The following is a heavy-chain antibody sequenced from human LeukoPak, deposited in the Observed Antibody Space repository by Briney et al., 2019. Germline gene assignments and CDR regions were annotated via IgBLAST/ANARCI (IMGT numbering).Heavy chain of an antibody. D-gene: IGHD3-3*02. J-gene: IGHJ5*02. V-gene: IGHV4-39*01. CDR1: GGSISSSSYY. CDR3: ARQPHAFDNWFDP. CDR2: IHYSGNT. Sequence: SETLSLTCTVSGGSISSSSYYWGWVRQPPGMGLEWIGNIHYSGNTYYNPSLKSRVTISVDTSKNQFSLRLSSVTAADTAVYYCARQPHAFDNWFDPWGQGTLVTVSS.